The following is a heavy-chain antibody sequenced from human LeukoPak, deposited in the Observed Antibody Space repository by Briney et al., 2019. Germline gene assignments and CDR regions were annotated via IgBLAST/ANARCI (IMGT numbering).Heavy chain of an antibody. CDR3: ARDWYSYGLDY. Sequence: SETLSLTCTVSGGSISSGGYYWSWIRQHPGKGLEWIGYIYYSGSTYYNPSLKSRVTISVDTSKNQFSLKLSSVTAADTAVYYCARDWYSYGLDYWGQGTLVTVSS. CDR2: IYYSGST. J-gene: IGHJ4*02. CDR1: GGSISSGGYY. D-gene: IGHD5-18*01. V-gene: IGHV4-31*03.